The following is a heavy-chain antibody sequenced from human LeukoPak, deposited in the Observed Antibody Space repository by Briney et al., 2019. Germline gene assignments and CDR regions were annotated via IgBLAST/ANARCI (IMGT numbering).Heavy chain of an antibody. V-gene: IGHV4-39*07. D-gene: IGHD1-7*01. CDR2: IYYSGST. CDR1: GGSISSSSYY. CDR3: ARNVFGELSSYDY. J-gene: IGHJ4*02. Sequence: SETLSLTCTVSGGSISSSSYYWGWIRQPPGKGLEWIGSIYYSGSTYYNPSLKSRVTISVDTSKSQFSLKLSSVTAADTAVYYCARNVFGELSSYDYWGQGNLVTVSS.